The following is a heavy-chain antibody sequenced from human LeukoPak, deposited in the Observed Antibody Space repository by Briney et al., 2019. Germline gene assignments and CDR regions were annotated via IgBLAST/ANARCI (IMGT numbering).Heavy chain of an antibody. CDR1: GFTFRGFS. CDR2: IKQVGSER. J-gene: IGHJ4*02. CDR3: ARTLLHWFWAVAGDVHDY. Sequence: GGSLRLSCEASGFTFRGFSMSWVRQSPTKGLQWVANIKQVGSERYYVDSVKGRFTISRDNAKNSLSLQMNNLRVEDTAVYYCARTLLHWFWAVAGDVHDYWGQGTLVTVSS. V-gene: IGHV3-7*01. D-gene: IGHD6-19*01.